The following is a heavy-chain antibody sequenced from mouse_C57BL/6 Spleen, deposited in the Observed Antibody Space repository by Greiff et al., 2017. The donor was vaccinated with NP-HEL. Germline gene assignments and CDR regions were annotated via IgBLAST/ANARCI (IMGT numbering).Heavy chain of an antibody. D-gene: IGHD1-3*01. CDR3: ARDGSGNSAY. J-gene: IGHJ3*01. V-gene: IGHV1-81*01. CDR1: GYTFTSYG. CDR2: IYPRSGNT. Sequence: VQLQESGAELARPGASVKLSCKASGYTFTSYGISWVKQRTGQGLEWIGEIYPRSGNTYYNEKFKGKATLTADKSSSTAYMELRSLTSEDSAVYFCARDGSGNSAYWGQGTLVTVSA.